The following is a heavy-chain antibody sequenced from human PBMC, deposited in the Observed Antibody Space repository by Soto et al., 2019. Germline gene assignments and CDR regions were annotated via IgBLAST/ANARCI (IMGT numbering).Heavy chain of an antibody. CDR1: GYTFSNYW. CDR3: VRSGTSSGRFSDY. J-gene: IGHJ4*01. CDR2: TYPSDSDT. D-gene: IGHD2-8*01. Sequence: PGESLKISCKGSGYTFSNYWIGWVRQMPGEGLEWMGGTYPSDSDTRYSPSFQGQVTISADKSITTAFLQWSSLKASDTAMYYCVRSGTSSGRFSDYWGQGTLVTVSS. V-gene: IGHV5-51*01.